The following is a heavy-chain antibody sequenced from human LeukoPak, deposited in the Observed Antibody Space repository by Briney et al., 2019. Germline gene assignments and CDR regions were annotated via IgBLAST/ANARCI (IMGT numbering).Heavy chain of an antibody. CDR3: ARDASLGSWFDP. CDR2: ISAYNGNT. V-gene: IGHV1-18*01. D-gene: IGHD3-16*01. CDR1: GCTFTSYG. J-gene: IGHJ5*02. Sequence: ASVKVSCKASGCTFTSYGISWVRQAPGQGLEWMGWISAYNGNTNYAQKLQGRVTMTTDTSTSTAYMELRSLRSDDTAVYYCARDASLGSWFDPWGQGTLVTVSS.